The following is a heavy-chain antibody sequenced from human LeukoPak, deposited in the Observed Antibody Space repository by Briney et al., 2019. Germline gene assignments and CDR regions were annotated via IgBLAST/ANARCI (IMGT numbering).Heavy chain of an antibody. CDR2: INHSGST. CDR3: ARGIQPGKSNKLRYFDWPRGGVFDI. J-gene: IGHJ3*02. D-gene: IGHD3-9*01. V-gene: IGHV4-34*01. Sequence: SSETLSLTCAVYGGSFSGYYWSWIRQPPGKGLEWIGEINHSGSTNYNPSLKSRVTISVDTSKNQFSLKLSSATAADTAVYYCARGIQPGKSNKLRYFDWPRGGVFDIWGQGTMVTVSS. CDR1: GGSFSGYY.